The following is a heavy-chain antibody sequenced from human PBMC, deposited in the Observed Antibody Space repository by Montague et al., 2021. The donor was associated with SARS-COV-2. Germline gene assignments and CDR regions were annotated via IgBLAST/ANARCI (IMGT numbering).Heavy chain of an antibody. CDR2: TDKSGTT. J-gene: IGHJ6*02. Sequence: TLSLTCTVSSGSISNDGYFWNWIRQHPGKGLEWIGYTDKSGTTQYNPSLKSRVSLSVDTSKNQFSLNLTSATAADTALYYCARHLGGFDVWGRGTTVIVSS. D-gene: IGHD3-10*01. CDR1: SGSISNDGYF. V-gene: IGHV4-31*03. CDR3: ARHLGGFDV.